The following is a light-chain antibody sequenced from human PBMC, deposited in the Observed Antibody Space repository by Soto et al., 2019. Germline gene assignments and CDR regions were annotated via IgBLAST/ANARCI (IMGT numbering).Light chain of an antibody. V-gene: IGKV2-28*01. Sequence: DIVMTQSPLSLPVTPGEPASISCRSSQSLLHSNGYNYLDWYLQKPGQSPQLLIYLGSNRASGVPDRISGRGSGTDFTLKSSRVEAEDVGVYYCMQALQPTFGHGTKVEIK. J-gene: IGKJ1*01. CDR3: MQALQPT. CDR2: LGS. CDR1: QSLLHSNGYNY.